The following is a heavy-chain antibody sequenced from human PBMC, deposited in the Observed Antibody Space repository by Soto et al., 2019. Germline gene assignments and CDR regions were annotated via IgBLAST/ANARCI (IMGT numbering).Heavy chain of an antibody. V-gene: IGHV1-2*04. D-gene: IGHD5-12*01. CDR2: INPNGGVT. J-gene: IGHJ6*03. Sequence: QVQLVQSGAEVKRPGASVTVSCRSSGDTFNDYYIHWVRQAPGQGLEWMGWINPNGGVTKYAQKFQGWVSMTRDTSIRTVYMQLIRLRSDDTAVYHCARESGGATATLDYYYFYMDVWGTGTTVTVSS. CDR3: ARESGGATATLDYYYFYMDV. CDR1: GDTFNDYY.